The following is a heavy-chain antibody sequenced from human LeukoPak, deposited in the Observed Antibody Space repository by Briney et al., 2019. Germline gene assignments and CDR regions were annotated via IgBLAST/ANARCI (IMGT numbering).Heavy chain of an antibody. CDR1: GYTFTGYY. Sequence: ASVKVSCKASGYTFTGYYMHWVRQAPGQGLEWMGWINPNSGGTNYAQKFQGRVTMTRDTSTSTAYMELSRLRSDDTAVYYCAGERTLTSCYDYWGQGTLVTVSS. J-gene: IGHJ4*02. CDR3: AGERTLTSCYDY. V-gene: IGHV1-2*02. CDR2: INPNSGGT. D-gene: IGHD2-15*01.